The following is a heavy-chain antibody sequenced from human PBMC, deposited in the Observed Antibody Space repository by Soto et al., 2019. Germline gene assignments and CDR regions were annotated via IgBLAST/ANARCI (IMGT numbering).Heavy chain of an antibody. V-gene: IGHV4-59*12. CDR3: ATYDFDGGSNRFDH. CDR1: GASIRNYF. CDR2: IYYSGST. D-gene: IGHD3-3*01. Sequence: QVLLQESGPRLVKPSETLSLSCTISGASIRNYFWSWLRQPPGKGLEWIGQIYYSGSTNYNSSLKSLATISIDLSKSQFSLQLTSVTAADTAFYYCATYDFDGGSNRFDHWGQGSLVTVSS. J-gene: IGHJ5*02.